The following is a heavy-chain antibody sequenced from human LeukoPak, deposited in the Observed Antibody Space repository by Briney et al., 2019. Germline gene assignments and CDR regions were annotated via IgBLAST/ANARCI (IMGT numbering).Heavy chain of an antibody. D-gene: IGHD2-21*02. CDR1: GFTFSSYA. CDR3: AKGAYCGGDCYPDYFDY. V-gene: IGHV3-23*01. Sequence: GGSLRLSCAASGFTFSSYAMSWVRQAPGKGLQWVSAISGSGGSTYYADSVKGRFTISRDNSKNTLYLQMNSLRAEDTAVYYCAKGAYCGGDCYPDYFDYWGQGTLVTVSS. J-gene: IGHJ4*02. CDR2: ISGSGGST.